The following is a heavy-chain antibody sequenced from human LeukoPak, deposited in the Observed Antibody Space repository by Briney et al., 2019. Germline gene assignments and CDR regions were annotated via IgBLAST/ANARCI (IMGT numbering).Heavy chain of an antibody. Sequence: SETLSLTCGVDGGSFSGYDWSWVRQPPGKGLEWIGEINYGGDTNYNPSLKSRVTISADTSKNQFSLKVRSVTAADTAVYYCARGLGWKVTPMGLFYMDVWGEVATVTVSS. CDR1: GGSFSGYD. D-gene: IGHD1-1*01. CDR3: ARGLGWKVTPMGLFYMDV. V-gene: IGHV4-34*01. CDR2: INYGGDT. J-gene: IGHJ6*03.